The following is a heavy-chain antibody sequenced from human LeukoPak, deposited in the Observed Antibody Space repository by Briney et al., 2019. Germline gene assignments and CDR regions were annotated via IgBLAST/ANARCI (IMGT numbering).Heavy chain of an antibody. CDR1: GGSFSAYY. V-gene: IGHV4-34*01. CDR2: INHSGST. D-gene: IGHD3-10*01. J-gene: IGHJ3*02. CDR3: ARRGTGVRGVMKRAFDI. Sequence: SETLSLTCAVYGGSFSAYYWSWIRQPPGNGLEWIGEINHSGSTNYNPSLKSRVTISVDTSKNQFSLKLSSVTAADTAVYYCARRGTGVRGVMKRAFDIWGQGTMVTVSS.